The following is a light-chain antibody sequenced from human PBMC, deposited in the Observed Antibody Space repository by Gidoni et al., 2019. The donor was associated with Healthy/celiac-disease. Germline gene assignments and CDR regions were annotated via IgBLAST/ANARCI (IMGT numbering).Light chain of an antibody. CDR2: DAS. CDR3: QQYDNLPGT. Sequence: DIQMTQSPSSLSASVGDRVTIPFQASQDISNYLNWYQQKPGKAPKLLIYDASNLETGVPSRFSGSGSGTDFTFTISSLQPEDIATYYCQQYDNLPGTFGQGTKLEIK. CDR1: QDISNY. V-gene: IGKV1-33*01. J-gene: IGKJ2*01.